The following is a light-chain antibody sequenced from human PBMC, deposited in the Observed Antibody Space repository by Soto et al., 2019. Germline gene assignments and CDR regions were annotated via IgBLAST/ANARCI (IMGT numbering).Light chain of an antibody. J-gene: IGLJ3*02. V-gene: IGLV2-14*01. Sequence: QSALTQPASVSGSPGQSITISCTGTSRDVGGSKFVSWYQQHPGKAPKLIIYEVSNRPSGVSNRFSGSKSGNTASLTISGLQAEDDGDYDCSSNISTASLRGFGGGTKLTVL. CDR2: EVS. CDR1: SRDVGGSKF. CDR3: SSNISTASLRG.